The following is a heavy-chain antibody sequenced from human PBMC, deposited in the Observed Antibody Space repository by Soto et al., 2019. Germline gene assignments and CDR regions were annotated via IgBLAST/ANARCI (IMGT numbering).Heavy chain of an antibody. D-gene: IGHD3-22*01. J-gene: IGHJ4*02. CDR3: ARRSANYYDSSGYYTFDY. Sequence: SVKVSCKASGGTFSSYAISWVRQAPGQGLEWMGGIIPIFGTANYAQKFQGRVTITADESTSTAYMELSSLRSEDTAVYYCARRSANYYDSSGYYTFDYWGQGTLVTVS. CDR2: IIPIFGTA. V-gene: IGHV1-69*13. CDR1: GGTFSSYA.